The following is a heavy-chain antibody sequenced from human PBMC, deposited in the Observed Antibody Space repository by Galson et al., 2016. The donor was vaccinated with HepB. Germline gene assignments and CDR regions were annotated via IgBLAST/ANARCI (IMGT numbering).Heavy chain of an antibody. Sequence: SETLSLTCTVSGASISDTEYYWGWIRQPPGRGLEWIGSMYHTGDTYYNPSLKSRVTISVDTSKNQFSLRLDSVTAADTGVYYCATGIVVAGKMYYYYMDVWGKGTTVTVSS. CDR2: MYHTGDT. D-gene: IGHD6-19*01. V-gene: IGHV4-39*01. CDR1: GASISDTEYY. J-gene: IGHJ6*03. CDR3: ATGIVVAGKMYYYYMDV.